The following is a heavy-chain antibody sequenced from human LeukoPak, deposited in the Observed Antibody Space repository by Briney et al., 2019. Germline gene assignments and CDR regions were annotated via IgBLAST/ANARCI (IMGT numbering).Heavy chain of an antibody. CDR3: ATTRRRNYDFWSGYYGFPYY. D-gene: IGHD3-3*01. J-gene: IGHJ4*02. CDR1: GGTFSSYA. V-gene: IGHV1-69*13. CDR2: IIPIFGTA. Sequence: SVKVSCKASGGTFSSYAISWVRQAPGQGLAWMGGIIPIFGTANYAQKCQGRVTITADESTSTAYMELSSLRSEDTAVYYCATTRRRNYDFWSGYYGFPYYWGQGTLVTVSS.